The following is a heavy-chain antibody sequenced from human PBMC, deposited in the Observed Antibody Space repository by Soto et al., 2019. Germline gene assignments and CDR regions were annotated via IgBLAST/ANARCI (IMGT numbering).Heavy chain of an antibody. CDR3: AKVLDASMVVNGYLY. CDR1: GSTFRKYA. CDR2: IGGSGDST. Sequence: PGRPLRIYCATSGSTFRKYAMSCVRQAPWKGLEWVSAIGGSGDSTYYAASVKGRFTISRDNSKNTLYLQVNSLRAEDTAVYYCAKVLDASMVVNGYLYWGQRSLVTLSS. J-gene: IGHJ4*02. D-gene: IGHD5-18*01. V-gene: IGHV3-23*01.